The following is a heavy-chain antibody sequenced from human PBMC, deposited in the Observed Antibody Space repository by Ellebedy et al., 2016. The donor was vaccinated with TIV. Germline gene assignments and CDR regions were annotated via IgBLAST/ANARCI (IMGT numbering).Heavy chain of an antibody. CDR2: IYPGDSDT. D-gene: IGHD5-12*01. V-gene: IGHV5-51*01. Sequence: KVSXXGSGYTFTTHWIGWVRQMPGKGLEWMGIIYPGDSDTRYSPSFQGQVTISADKSISTAYLQWSSLKASDTAMYYCARVGYSGYDARDKWFDPWGQGTLVTVSS. CDR3: ARVGYSGYDARDKWFDP. CDR1: GYTFTTHW. J-gene: IGHJ5*02.